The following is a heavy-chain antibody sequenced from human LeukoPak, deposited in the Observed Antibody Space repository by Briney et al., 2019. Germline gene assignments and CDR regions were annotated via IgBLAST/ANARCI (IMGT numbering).Heavy chain of an antibody. CDR3: ATGLTWMEYYFDY. V-gene: IGHV1-69*13. D-gene: IGHD3-3*01. Sequence: SVKVSCKASGGTFSSYAISWVRQAPGQGPEWMGGIIPIFGTANYAQKFQGRVTITADESTSTAYMELSSLRSEDTAVYYCATGLTWMEYYFDYWGQGTLVTVSS. J-gene: IGHJ4*02. CDR2: IIPIFGTA. CDR1: GGTFSSYA.